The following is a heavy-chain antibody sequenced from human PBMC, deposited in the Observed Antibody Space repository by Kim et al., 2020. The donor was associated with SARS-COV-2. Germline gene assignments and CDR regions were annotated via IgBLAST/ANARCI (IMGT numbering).Heavy chain of an antibody. V-gene: IGHV4-59*08. J-gene: IGHJ6*02. CDR3: ARHRKLWFGELRSDYGMDV. CDR2: IYYSGST. D-gene: IGHD3-10*01. CDR1: GGSISSYY. Sequence: SETLSLTCTVSGGSISSYYWSWIRQPPGKGLEWIGYIYYSGSTNYNPSLKSRVTISVDTSKNQFSLKLSSVTAADTAVYYCARHRKLWFGELRSDYGMDVWGQGTTVTVSS.